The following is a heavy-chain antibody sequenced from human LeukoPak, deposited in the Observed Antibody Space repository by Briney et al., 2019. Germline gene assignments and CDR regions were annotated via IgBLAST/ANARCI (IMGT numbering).Heavy chain of an antibody. CDR2: IYHTGKT. CDR3: ASHPIFV. CDR1: GYSISSGYF. J-gene: IGHJ6*04. D-gene: IGHD3-9*01. V-gene: IGHV4-38-2*02. Sequence: SETLSLTCTVPGYSISSGYFWGWIRQSPGRGLEWIGSIYHTGKTQYTPSLKSRVTISIDTSRNQFSLKLNSVTAADTAVYYCASHPIFVWGKGTTVTVSS.